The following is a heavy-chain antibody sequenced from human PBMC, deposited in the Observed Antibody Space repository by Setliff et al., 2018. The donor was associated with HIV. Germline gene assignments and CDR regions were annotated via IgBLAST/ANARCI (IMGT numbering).Heavy chain of an antibody. V-gene: IGHV1-18*04. CDR2: INSYNGNT. D-gene: IGHD3-16*01. CDR1: GYTFTTYG. Sequence: ASVKVSCKASGYTFTTYGVNWVRQAPGQGLEWMGWINSYNGNTKFAQKFKGRISLTTDTSIRTAYMELRGLKSDDTAVYFCARGGEERNMITGALDVWGQGSLVTVSS. CDR3: ARGGEERNMITGALDV. J-gene: IGHJ3*01.